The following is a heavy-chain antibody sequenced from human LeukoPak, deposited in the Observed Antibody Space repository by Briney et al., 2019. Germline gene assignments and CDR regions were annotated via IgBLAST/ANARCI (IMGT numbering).Heavy chain of an antibody. CDR1: GYTFTSYG. J-gene: IGHJ3*02. V-gene: IGHV1-18*01. CDR3: ATGSSILSKAARLVAFDI. Sequence: ASVKVSCKASGYTFTSYGISWVRQAPGQGLEWMGWISAYNGNTNYAQKLQGRVTMTTDTSTSTAYMELRSLRSEDTAVYYCATGSSILSKAARLVAFDIWGQGTMVTVSS. D-gene: IGHD6-6*01. CDR2: ISAYNGNT.